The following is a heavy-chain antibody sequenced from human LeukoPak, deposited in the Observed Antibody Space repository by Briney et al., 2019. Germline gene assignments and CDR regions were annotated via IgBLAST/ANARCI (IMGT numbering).Heavy chain of an antibody. J-gene: IGHJ5*02. CDR3: ARDALSIAAAGITLSWFDP. D-gene: IGHD6-13*01. CDR1: GYTFSGYY. CDR2: INPNSGGT. Sequence: ASVKVSCRASGYTFSGYYLHWVRQAPAQGLEWMGRINPNSGGTNSAQKFQGRVTMTRDTSISTAYMELSRLSSDDTAVYYCARDALSIAAAGITLSWFDPWGQGTLVTVSS. V-gene: IGHV1-2*06.